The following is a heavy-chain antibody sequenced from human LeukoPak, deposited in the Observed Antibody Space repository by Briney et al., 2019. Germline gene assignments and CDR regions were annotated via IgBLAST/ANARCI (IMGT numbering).Heavy chain of an antibody. CDR1: GGSFSGYY. D-gene: IGHD3-10*01. Sequence: SETLSLTCAVYGGSFSGYYWSWIRQPPGKGLEWIGEINHSGSTNSNPSLESRVTISVDTSKNQFSLRLSSLTAADTAVYYCARGLTGSRRYFDSWGQGTLVTVSS. CDR2: INHSGST. J-gene: IGHJ4*02. CDR3: ARGLTGSRRYFDS. V-gene: IGHV4-34*01.